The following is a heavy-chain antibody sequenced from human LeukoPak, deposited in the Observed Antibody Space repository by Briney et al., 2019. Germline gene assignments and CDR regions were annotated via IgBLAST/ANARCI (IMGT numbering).Heavy chain of an antibody. V-gene: IGHV3-53*01. CDR2: IYSGGST. Sequence: GGSLRLSCAASGFTVSSNYMSWVRQAPGKGLECVSVIYSGGSTYYADSVKGRFTISRDNSKNTLYLQMNSLRAEDTAVYYCAKGTLWELPLAPFDYWGQGTLVTVSS. J-gene: IGHJ4*02. CDR1: GFTVSSNY. CDR3: AKGTLWELPLAPFDY. D-gene: IGHD1-26*01.